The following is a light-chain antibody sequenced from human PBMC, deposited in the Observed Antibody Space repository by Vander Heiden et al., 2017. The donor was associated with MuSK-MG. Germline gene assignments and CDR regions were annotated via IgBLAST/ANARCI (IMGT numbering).Light chain of an antibody. CDR1: QDIYRY. CDR3: QQLNNLPQT. Sequence: DIQMTQSPSSLSASVGDRVTITCQASQDIYRYLNWYQQKPGKAPKLLIYDASDLETGVPSRFSGSGSGTDFTFTISSLQPEDVATYFCQQLNNLPQTFGHGTKVDIK. J-gene: IGKJ3*01. CDR2: DAS. V-gene: IGKV1-33*01.